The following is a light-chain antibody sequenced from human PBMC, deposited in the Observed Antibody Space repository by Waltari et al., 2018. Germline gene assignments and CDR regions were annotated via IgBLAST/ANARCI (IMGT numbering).Light chain of an antibody. J-gene: IGKJ4*01. CDR3: QQYDVSALN. V-gene: IGKV1-5*03. Sequence: DIQMTQYPSTLSASVGDRVTLTCRASQSISSWLAWYQQKAGKAPKLLINTASNLESGVPSRFSGSRSGTEFTLTISGLQPDDFATYYCQQYDVSALNFGGGTKVEFK. CDR1: QSISSW. CDR2: TAS.